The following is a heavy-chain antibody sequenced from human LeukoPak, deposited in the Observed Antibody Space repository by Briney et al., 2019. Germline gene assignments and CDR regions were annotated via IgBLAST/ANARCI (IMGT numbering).Heavy chain of an antibody. D-gene: IGHD1-26*01. V-gene: IGHV3-7*01. CDR2: IKQDGSEK. Sequence: PGRSLRLSCAASGFTFSRDWMSRVRQAPGKGMEWVANIKQDGSEKYYVDSVKGRFTISRDNAKNSLYLQMNSLRAEDTAVYYCAGGSGSYMGDAFGIWGQGTMVTVSS. CDR1: GFTFSRDW. CDR3: AGGSGSYMGDAFGI. J-gene: IGHJ3*02.